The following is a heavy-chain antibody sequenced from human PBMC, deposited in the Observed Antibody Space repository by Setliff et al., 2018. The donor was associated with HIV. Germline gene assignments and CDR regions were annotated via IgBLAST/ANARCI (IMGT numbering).Heavy chain of an antibody. J-gene: IGHJ4*02. V-gene: IGHV4-31*03. CDR3: ASLAAGRSYYFDY. Sequence: PSETLSLTCTVSGGSISSGGYYWSWIRQHPGRGLEWIGYIYYSGSTYYNPSLKSRVTISLDTSKNQFSLKLSSVTAADTAMYYCASLAAGRSYYFDYWGQGTLVTVSS. CDR1: GGSISSGGYY. CDR2: IYYSGST. D-gene: IGHD6-13*01.